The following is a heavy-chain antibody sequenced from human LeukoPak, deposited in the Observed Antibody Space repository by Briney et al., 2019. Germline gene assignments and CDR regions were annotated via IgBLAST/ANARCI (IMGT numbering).Heavy chain of an antibody. J-gene: IGHJ4*02. D-gene: IGHD3-10*01. CDR1: GYSISSGYY. V-gene: IGHV4-38-2*02. CDR3: ARDPIPSYYGSGMVNN. CDR2: IYHSGST. Sequence: PSETLSLTCTVSGYSISSGYYWGWIRQPPGKGLEWIGSIYHSGSTYYNPSLKSRVTISVDTSRNQFSLKLSSVTAADTAVYYCARDPIPSYYGSGMVNNWGQGTLVTVSS.